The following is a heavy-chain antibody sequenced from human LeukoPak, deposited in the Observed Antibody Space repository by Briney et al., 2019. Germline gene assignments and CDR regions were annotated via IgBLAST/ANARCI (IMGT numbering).Heavy chain of an antibody. Sequence: GGSLRLSCAVSGFSFSSDWMHWVCQAQGKGLVWVSRINIDGSSTSYVYSVKGRFTISRVNATNTLYLLMNSLRSADTAVYYCARMSGSGSFDYWGHGTLFTVSS. J-gene: IGHJ4*01. CDR1: GFSFSSDW. CDR3: ARMSGSGSFDY. CDR2: INIDGSST. V-gene: IGHV3-74*01. D-gene: IGHD3-10*01.